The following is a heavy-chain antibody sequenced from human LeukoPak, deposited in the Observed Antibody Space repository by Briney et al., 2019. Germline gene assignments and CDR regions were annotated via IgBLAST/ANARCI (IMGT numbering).Heavy chain of an antibody. D-gene: IGHD2-21*02. Sequence: PGGSLRLSCAASGFTFNTYWMSWVRQTPGKGLEWVANIKEDGSQKNYVDSVRGRFTISRDNAKNSLYLQMNSLTAEDTAVYYSARDGFSSAINFWGQGTLVTVSS. J-gene: IGHJ4*02. CDR3: ARDGFSSAINF. V-gene: IGHV3-7*01. CDR1: GFTFNTYW. CDR2: IKEDGSQK.